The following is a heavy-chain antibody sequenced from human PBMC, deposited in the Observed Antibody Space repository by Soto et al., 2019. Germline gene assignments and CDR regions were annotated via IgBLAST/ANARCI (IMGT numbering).Heavy chain of an antibody. J-gene: IGHJ2*01. CDR2: IRSTITYI. CDR3: ARGPGRYWYFDL. V-gene: IGHV3-21*01. Sequence: PGGSLRLSCAASGFSFSTYTMNWVRQAPGKGLEWVSSIRSTITYINYADSLKGRITISRDNAKNSLYLQVNSLRAEDTALYYCARGPGRYWYFDLWGRGTLVTVSS. D-gene: IGHD3-10*01. CDR1: GFSFSTYT.